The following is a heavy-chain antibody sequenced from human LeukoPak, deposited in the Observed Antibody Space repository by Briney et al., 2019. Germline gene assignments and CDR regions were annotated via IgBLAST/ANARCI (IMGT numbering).Heavy chain of an antibody. CDR1: GFTFSSYS. D-gene: IGHD2-15*01. V-gene: IGHV3-21*01. CDR2: ISSSSSYI. CDR3: ARGAGVVAATTLDY. J-gene: IGHJ4*02. Sequence: PGGSLRLSCAASGFTFSSYSMNWVRQAPGKGLEWVSSISSSSSYIYYADSVKGRFTISRDNAKNSLYLQMNSLRAEDTAVDYCARGAGVVAATTLDYWGQGTLVTVSS.